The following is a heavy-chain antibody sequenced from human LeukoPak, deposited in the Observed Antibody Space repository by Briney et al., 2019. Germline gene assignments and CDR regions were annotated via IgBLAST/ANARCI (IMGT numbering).Heavy chain of an antibody. CDR2: MSHTGAT. Sequence: PSETLSLTCAVYGGSFSGYYWSWIRQSPEKGLEWIGEMSHTGATNYNPSLKSRVTVSVDTSKKQFSLNLRSVTAADTAVYYCARGLHYNILTGGMDVWGQGTTVIVSS. V-gene: IGHV4-34*01. CDR1: GGSFSGYY. CDR3: ARGLHYNILTGGMDV. D-gene: IGHD3-9*01. J-gene: IGHJ6*02.